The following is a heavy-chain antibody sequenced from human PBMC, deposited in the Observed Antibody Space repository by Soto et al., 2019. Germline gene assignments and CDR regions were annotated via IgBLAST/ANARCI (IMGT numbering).Heavy chain of an antibody. V-gene: IGHV4-59*08. CDR3: ARQYEGDAFDI. D-gene: IGHD3-3*01. J-gene: IGHJ3*02. CDR2: IYYSGST. CDR1: GGSISSYY. Sequence: SETLSLTCTVSGGSISSYYWSWIRQPPGKGLEWIGYIYYSGSTNYNPSLKSRVTISVDTSKNQFSLKLSSVTAADTAVYYCARQYEGDAFDIWGQGTMVTVSS.